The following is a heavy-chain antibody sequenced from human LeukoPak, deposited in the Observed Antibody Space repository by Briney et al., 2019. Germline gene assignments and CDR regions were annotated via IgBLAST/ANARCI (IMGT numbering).Heavy chain of an antibody. J-gene: IGHJ6*02. CDR1: GGTFSSYA. V-gene: IGHV1-69*04. Sequence: GASVKVSCKASGGTFSSYAISWVRQAPGQGLEWMGRIIPILGIANYAQKFQGRVTITADKSTSTAYMELSSLRSEDTAVYYCASRVVRGVSPNYYYGMDVWGQGTTVTVSS. CDR3: ASRVVRGVSPNYYYGMDV. D-gene: IGHD3-10*01. CDR2: IIPILGIA.